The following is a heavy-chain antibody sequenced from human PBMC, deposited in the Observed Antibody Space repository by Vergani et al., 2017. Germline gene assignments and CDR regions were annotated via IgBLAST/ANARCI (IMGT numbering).Heavy chain of an antibody. D-gene: IGHD3-22*01. Sequence: QVQLVQSGAEVKKPGSSVKVSCKASGGTFSSYAISWVRQAPGQGLEWMGGIIPIFGIANYAQKFQGRVTITADKSTSTAYMELSSLRSEDTAVYYCARMYYYDSSGYSEGEDYWGQGTLVTVSS. CDR2: IIPIFGIA. CDR1: GGTFSSYA. V-gene: IGHV1-69*17. CDR3: ARMYYYDSSGYSEGEDY. J-gene: IGHJ4*02.